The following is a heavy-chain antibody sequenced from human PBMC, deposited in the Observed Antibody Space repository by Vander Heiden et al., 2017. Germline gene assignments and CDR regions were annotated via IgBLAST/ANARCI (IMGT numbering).Heavy chain of an antibody. CDR2: VNHSGNT. Sequence: QVQLQQWGAGLLKPSETLSLTCAVPGGSFSGYYWSWIRQPPGKGLEWIGEVNHSGNTKYNPSLKSRVTISVDTSKNHFSLKLTSVTAADTAVYYCAREDSLTMKSLDYWGQGTLVTVSS. CDR1: GGSFSGYY. D-gene: IGHD3-22*01. CDR3: AREDSLTMKSLDY. V-gene: IGHV4-34*01. J-gene: IGHJ4*02.